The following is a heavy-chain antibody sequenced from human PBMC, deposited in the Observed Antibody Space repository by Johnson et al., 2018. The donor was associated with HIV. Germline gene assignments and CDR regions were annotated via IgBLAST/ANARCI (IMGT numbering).Heavy chain of an antibody. CDR3: ARVRELSIAAAGVAFDI. CDR2: ISWNSGSI. J-gene: IGHJ3*02. V-gene: IGHV3-74*02. Sequence: AQLVESGGGLVQPGGSLRLSCAASGFTFSRYWMHWVRQAPGKGLEWVSGISWNSGSIGYADSVKGRFTISRDNSKNTLYLQMNSLRAEDTAVYYCARVRELSIAAAGVAFDIWGQGTMVTVSS. CDR1: GFTFSRYW. D-gene: IGHD6-13*01.